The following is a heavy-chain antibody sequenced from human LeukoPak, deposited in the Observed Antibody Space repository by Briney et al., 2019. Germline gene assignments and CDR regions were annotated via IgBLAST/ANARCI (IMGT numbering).Heavy chain of an antibody. D-gene: IGHD3-10*01. Sequence: SETLSLTCTVSGGSISSSSYYWGWIRQPPGKGLEWIGSIYYSGSTYYNPSLKSRVTISVDTSKNQFSLKLSSVTAADTAVYYCARVSSGKSYYYYYYYMDVWGKGTTVTISS. CDR3: ARVSSGKSYYYYYYYMDV. CDR1: GGSISSSSYY. V-gene: IGHV4-39*01. CDR2: IYYSGST. J-gene: IGHJ6*03.